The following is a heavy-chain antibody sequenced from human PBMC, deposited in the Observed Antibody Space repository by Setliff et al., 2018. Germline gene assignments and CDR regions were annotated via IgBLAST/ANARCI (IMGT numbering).Heavy chain of an antibody. V-gene: IGHV4-38-2*02. CDR3: ARHRGYSSPSLEYYYYGLNV. Sequence: SETLSLTCTVPGYSISSGYYWGWVRQPPGKGLEWLGTLSDSGSTYYNPSFKGRVTISEHSSQTQFFLELSSVTAADTAVYYCARHRGYSSPSLEYYYYGLNVWGQGTTVTVSS. J-gene: IGHJ6*02. CDR2: LSDSGST. D-gene: IGHD3-22*01. CDR1: GYSISSGYY.